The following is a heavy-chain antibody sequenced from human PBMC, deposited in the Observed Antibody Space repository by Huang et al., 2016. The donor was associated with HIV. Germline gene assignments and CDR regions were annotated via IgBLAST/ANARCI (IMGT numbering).Heavy chain of an antibody. V-gene: IGHV3-30*18. CDR2: ISYDAKTK. CDR3: AKGGSAAAVLDF. J-gene: IGHJ4*02. D-gene: IGHD6-13*01. Sequence: VQVVESGGGVVQPGGSLRISWAVSGFPFSSYGRHWVRQAPGKGVEWVAVISYDAKTKYYADSVKGRFSISRDNYKTTVYLQLNSLRLEDTAVYYCAKGGSAAAVLDFWGQGTLVTVSS. CDR1: GFPFSSYG.